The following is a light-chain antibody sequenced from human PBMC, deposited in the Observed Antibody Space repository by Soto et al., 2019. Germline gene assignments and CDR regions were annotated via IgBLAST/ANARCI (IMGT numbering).Light chain of an antibody. Sequence: EIVLTQSPGTLSLSPGERATLSCRASQSVSNNYLAWYQQKPGQAPRLLIYGASTRATGIPARFSGSGSGTDFTLTISSLEPADFAVYYCQQRSNWPRTFGPGTKVDIK. J-gene: IGKJ1*01. CDR2: GAS. CDR3: QQRSNWPRT. CDR1: QSVSNNY. V-gene: IGKV3-11*01.